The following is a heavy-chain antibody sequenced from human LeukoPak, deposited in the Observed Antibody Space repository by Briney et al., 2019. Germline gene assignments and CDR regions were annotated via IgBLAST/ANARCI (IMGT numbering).Heavy chain of an antibody. J-gene: IGHJ6*03. CDR1: GGSISSYY. D-gene: IGHD1-26*01. Sequence: SETLSLTCTVSGGSISSYYWSWIRQPAGKGLEWIRRIYTSGSTNYNPSLKSRVTMSVDTSKNQFSLKLSSVTAADTAVYYCARGSGSYYYYYMDVWGKGTTVTISS. CDR2: IYTSGST. V-gene: IGHV4-4*07. CDR3: ARGSGSYYYYYMDV.